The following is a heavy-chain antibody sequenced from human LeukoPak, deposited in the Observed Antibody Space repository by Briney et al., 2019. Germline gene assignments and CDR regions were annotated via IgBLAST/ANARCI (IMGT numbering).Heavy chain of an antibody. J-gene: IGHJ4*02. D-gene: IGHD2-2*02. CDR3: ARVLGYCSSTSCYTLYYFDY. CDR2: IYYSGST. CDR1: GGSISSGDYY. V-gene: IGHV4-30-4*08. Sequence: PSQTLSLTCTVSGGSISSGDYYWSWIRQPPGKGLEWIGYIYYSGSTYYNPSLKSRVTISVDTSKNQFFLKLSSVTAADTAVYYCARVLGYCSSTSCYTLYYFDYWGQGTLVTVSS.